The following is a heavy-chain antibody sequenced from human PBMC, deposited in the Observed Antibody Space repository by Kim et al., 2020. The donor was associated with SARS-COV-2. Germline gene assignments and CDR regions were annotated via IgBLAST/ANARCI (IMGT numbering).Heavy chain of an antibody. CDR2: ISTSGRT. J-gene: IGHJ4*02. V-gene: IGHV3-23*01. Sequence: GGSLRLSCAASASTFSSYSMTWVRQAPGKGLEWVSSISTSGRTYYADSVKGRFTISRDNSKNTLYLQMNSLRADDTAVYYCAPLGPAASEFDCWGQGTL. CDR1: ASTFSSYS. D-gene: IGHD2-2*01. CDR3: APLGPAASEFDC.